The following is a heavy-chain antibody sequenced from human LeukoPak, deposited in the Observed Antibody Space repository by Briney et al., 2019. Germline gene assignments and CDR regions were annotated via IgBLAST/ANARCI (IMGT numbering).Heavy chain of an antibody. J-gene: IGHJ4*02. Sequence: GGSLRLSCAASGFTFSTYNMHWVRQAPGKGREWVSFIEHDANSKFYADSVKGRFTVSRDNSKNTLYLQMSSLRAEDAAVYYCARDFRWTFDSWGQGTLVTVSS. D-gene: IGHD3/OR15-3a*01. CDR2: IEHDANSK. V-gene: IGHV3-30*02. CDR1: GFTFSTYN. CDR3: ARDFRWTFDS.